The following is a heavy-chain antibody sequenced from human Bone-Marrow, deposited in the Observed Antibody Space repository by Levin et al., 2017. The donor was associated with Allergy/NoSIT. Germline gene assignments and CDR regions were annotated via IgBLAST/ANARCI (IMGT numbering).Heavy chain of an antibody. J-gene: IGHJ5*02. CDR3: VRGKSITAWNYFDP. D-gene: IGHD1-7*01. CDR2: IYYSGTT. Sequence: SETLSLTCPVSGGSIRDSSSFWAWIRQSPGKGLEWIGSIYYSGTTYDNQSLRSRVTISADRADNSFSLRLRSVTAADTGVYYCVRGKSITAWNYFDPWGQGILVIVSS. CDR1: GGSIRDSSSF. V-gene: IGHV4-39*02.